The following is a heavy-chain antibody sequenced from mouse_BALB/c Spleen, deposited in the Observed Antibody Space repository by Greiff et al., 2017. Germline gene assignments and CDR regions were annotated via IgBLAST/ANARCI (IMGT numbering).Heavy chain of an antibody. CDR1: GFTFSSYG. CDR3: ARDTGTRGTWFAY. Sequence: DVMLVESGGGLVQPGGSLKLSCAASGFTFSSYGMSWVRQTPDKRLELVATINSNGGSTYYPDSVKGRFTISRDNAKNTLYLQMSSLKSEDTAMYYCARDTGTRGTWFAYWGQGTLVTVSA. V-gene: IGHV5-6-3*01. J-gene: IGHJ3*01. CDR2: INSNGGST. D-gene: IGHD4-1*01.